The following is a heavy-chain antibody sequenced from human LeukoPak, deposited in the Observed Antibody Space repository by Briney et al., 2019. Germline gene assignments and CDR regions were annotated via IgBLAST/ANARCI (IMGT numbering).Heavy chain of an antibody. CDR3: ARVRRFWDSNGMDV. Sequence: SETLSLTCAVYGGSFSGYYWSWIRQPPGKGLEWIGYIYYSGSTNYNPSLKSRVTISVDTSKNQFSLKLSSVTAADTAVYYCARVRRFWDSNGMDVWGQGTTVTVSS. D-gene: IGHD4-11*01. CDR2: IYYSGST. V-gene: IGHV4-59*01. CDR1: GGSFSGYY. J-gene: IGHJ6*02.